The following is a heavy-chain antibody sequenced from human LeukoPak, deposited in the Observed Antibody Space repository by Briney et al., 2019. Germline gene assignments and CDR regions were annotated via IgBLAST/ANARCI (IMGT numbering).Heavy chain of an antibody. V-gene: IGHV3-23*01. CDR1: GFTFSHSD. J-gene: IGHJ4*02. D-gene: IGHD5-18*01. CDR3: AKVRYTYGPFYDF. Sequence: GGSLRLSCAGSGFTFSHSDMSWVRQAPGKGLEWVATINTSGGTTYYADSVKGQFTISRDNSRNTLYLQMNSLRAEDTAVYYCAKVRYTYGPFYDFWGQGTLVTVSS. CDR2: INTSGGTT.